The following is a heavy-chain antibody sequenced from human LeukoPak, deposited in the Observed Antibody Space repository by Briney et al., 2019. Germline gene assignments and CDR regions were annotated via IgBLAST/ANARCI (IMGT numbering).Heavy chain of an antibody. CDR1: GGPIRSYY. J-gene: IGHJ6*03. Sequence: SETLSLTCTLSGGPIRSYYWSWIRQPPGKGLEWIGYIYYSGSTNYNPSLKSRVTISVDTSKKQFSLKLSSVTTADTAVYYCARLVYDTYYYYYMDVWGKGTTVTVSS. V-gene: IGHV4-59*12. D-gene: IGHD3-22*01. CDR2: IYYSGST. CDR3: ARLVYDTYYYYYMDV.